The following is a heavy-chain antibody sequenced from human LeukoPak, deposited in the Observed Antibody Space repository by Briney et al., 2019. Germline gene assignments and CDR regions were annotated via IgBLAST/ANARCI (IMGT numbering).Heavy chain of an antibody. CDR1: GGSIRNITYY. V-gene: IGHV4-39*07. CDR2: IYYSGST. J-gene: IGHJ2*01. D-gene: IGHD1-1*01. Sequence: PSETLSLTCTVSGGSIRNITYYWGWIRQPPGEGLEWIGSIYYSGSTYYNPSLKSRVTISVDTSKNQFSLKLSSVTAADTAVYYCASYADDEGFDLWGRGTLVTVSS. CDR3: ASYADDEGFDL.